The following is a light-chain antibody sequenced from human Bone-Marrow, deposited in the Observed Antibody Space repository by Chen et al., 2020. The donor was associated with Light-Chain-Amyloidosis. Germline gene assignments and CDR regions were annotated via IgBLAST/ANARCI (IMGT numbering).Light chain of an antibody. J-gene: IGLJ1*01. CDR3: SSYTITNTLG. Sequence: QSALTQPASVSGSPGQSITISCTGTSSDVGGDNHVSWYQQHQDKAPKLMIYEVTNRPSWVPDRFSGSKSDNTASPTISGLQTEDEADYFCSSYTITNTLGFGSGTRVTVL. CDR1: SSDVGGDNH. V-gene: IGLV2-14*01. CDR2: EVT.